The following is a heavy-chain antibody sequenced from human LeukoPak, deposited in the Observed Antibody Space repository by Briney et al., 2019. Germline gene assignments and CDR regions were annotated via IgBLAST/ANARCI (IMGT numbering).Heavy chain of an antibody. J-gene: IGHJ4*02. CDR1: GFTFSSYW. CDR3: ARVEEDYVWGSYRIDY. Sequence: PGGSLRLSCAASGFTFSSYWMHWVRQAPGKGLVCVSRINTDGSSTSYADSVKGRFTIPRDNAKNTLYLQVNSLKAEDTAVYYCARVEEDYVWGSYRIDYWGQGTLVTVSS. CDR2: INTDGSST. V-gene: IGHV3-74*01. D-gene: IGHD3-16*02.